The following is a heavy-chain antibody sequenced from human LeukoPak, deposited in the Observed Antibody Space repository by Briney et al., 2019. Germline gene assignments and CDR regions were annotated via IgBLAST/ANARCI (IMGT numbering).Heavy chain of an antibody. D-gene: IGHD6-13*01. J-gene: IGHJ5*02. Sequence: SETLSLTCTVSGGSISSSSYYWGWIRQPPGKGLEWIGSIYHSGSTYYNPSLKSRVTISVDTSKNQFSLKLSSVTAADTAVYYCARGEQQLDFDWFDPWGQGTLVTVSS. CDR1: GGSISSSSYY. CDR3: ARGEQQLDFDWFDP. CDR2: IYHSGST. V-gene: IGHV4-39*07.